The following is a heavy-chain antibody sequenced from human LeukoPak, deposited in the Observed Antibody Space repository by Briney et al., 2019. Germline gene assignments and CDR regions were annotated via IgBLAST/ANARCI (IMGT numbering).Heavy chain of an antibody. V-gene: IGHV3-74*01. CDR3: AKVGSGSYYYGSGSSHHFDY. CDR1: GSTFSTYW. D-gene: IGHD3-10*01. J-gene: IGHJ4*02. Sequence: GGSLRLSCAASGSTFSTYWMHWVRQVPGKGLVWVSGINSNGRSTTYADSVKGRFTISRDNAKNTLYLQMNSLRAEDTAVYYCAKVGSGSYYYGSGSSHHFDYWGQGTLVTVSS. CDR2: INSNGRST.